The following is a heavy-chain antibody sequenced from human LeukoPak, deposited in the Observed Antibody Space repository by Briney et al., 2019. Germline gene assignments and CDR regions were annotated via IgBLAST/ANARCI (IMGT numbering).Heavy chain of an antibody. J-gene: IGHJ4*02. CDR1: GYSISSGYY. D-gene: IGHD3-22*01. V-gene: IGHV4-38-2*02. CDR2: IYHSGST. CDR3: ARGDYYYDSSGPTDY. Sequence: SETLSLTCTVSGYSISSGYYWGWIRQPPGKGLEWIGSIYHSGSTYYNPSLKSRVTISVDTSKNQFSLKLSSVTAADTAVYYCARGDYYYDSSGPTDYWGQGTLVTVSS.